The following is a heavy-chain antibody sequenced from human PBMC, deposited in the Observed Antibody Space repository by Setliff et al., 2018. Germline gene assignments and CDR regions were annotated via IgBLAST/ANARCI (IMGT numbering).Heavy chain of an antibody. J-gene: IGHJ4*02. CDR2: IRDEARGYET. Sequence: PGGSLRLSCAGSGFTFSSFAVHWVREVPGRGLEWVGRIRDEARGYETKSAASVKDRFIFSRDDSKSMAYLHMNNLKVEDAAVYYCIRQEGRVGGDNYPDSWGQGTLVTVSS. CDR3: IRQEGRVGGDNYPDS. V-gene: IGHV3-73*01. CDR1: GFTFSSFA. D-gene: IGHD5-12*01.